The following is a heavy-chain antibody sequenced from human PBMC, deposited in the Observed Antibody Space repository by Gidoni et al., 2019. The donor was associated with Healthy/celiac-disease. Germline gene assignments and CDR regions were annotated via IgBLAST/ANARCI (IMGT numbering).Heavy chain of an antibody. CDR2: ISSSGSTI. CDR3: ARDATSSITMVRGVIHNWFDP. V-gene: IGHV3-11*01. J-gene: IGHJ5*02. D-gene: IGHD3-10*01. CDR1: GFTFSDYY. Sequence: QVQLVESGGGLVKPGGSLRLSCAASGFTFSDYYMSWIRQAPGKGLEWVSYISSSGSTIYYADSVKGRFTISRDNAKNSLYLQMNSLRAEDTAVYYCARDATSSITMVRGVIHNWFDPWGQGTLVTVSS.